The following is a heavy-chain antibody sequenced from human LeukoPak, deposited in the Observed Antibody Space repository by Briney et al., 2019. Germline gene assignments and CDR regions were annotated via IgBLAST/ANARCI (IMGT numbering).Heavy chain of an antibody. V-gene: IGHV3-30*02. Sequence: PGGSLRLSCAASGFTFSNYGMHWVRQAPGRGLEWVVFIRYDGSNKYCADSVKGRFTVSRDNTKNTLYLQMNSLRAEDTAAYYCAKEKNDYSDYSYMDVWGKGTTVTVSS. CDR2: IRYDGSNK. CDR1: GFTFSNYG. D-gene: IGHD4-11*01. CDR3: AKEKNDYSDYSYMDV. J-gene: IGHJ6*03.